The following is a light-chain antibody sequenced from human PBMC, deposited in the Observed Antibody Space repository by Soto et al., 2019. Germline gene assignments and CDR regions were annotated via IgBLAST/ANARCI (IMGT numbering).Light chain of an antibody. J-gene: IGKJ4*02. V-gene: IGKV3-20*01. CDR3: QQSGGSHIT. CDR1: QSVSSRS. Sequence: EIVLTPSPGTLSLSPGERATLYCRASQSVSSRSLAWYQQKPGQSPRLLIYGASNRATGIPDSFSGSGSGTDFTLTISRLAPEDFAVYYGQQSGGSHITFGGGTKVEIK. CDR2: GAS.